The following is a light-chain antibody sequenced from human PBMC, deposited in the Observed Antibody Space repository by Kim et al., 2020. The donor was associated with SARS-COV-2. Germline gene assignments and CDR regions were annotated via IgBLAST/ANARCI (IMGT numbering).Light chain of an antibody. CDR3: QKFNNWPRT. CDR2: GAS. Sequence: VSPGERATLSCRASQSFSSNIAGYQRKRSQAPRLLIYGASTRATDIPARFSGGGSGTEFTLTISSLQSEDFAVYYCQKFNNWPRTFGQGTKVDIK. V-gene: IGKV3-15*01. J-gene: IGKJ1*01. CDR1: QSFSSN.